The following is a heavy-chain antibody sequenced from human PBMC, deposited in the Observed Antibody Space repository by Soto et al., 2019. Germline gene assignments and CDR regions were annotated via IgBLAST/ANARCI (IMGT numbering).Heavy chain of an antibody. D-gene: IGHD2-15*01. CDR1: GGTFSIYT. J-gene: IGHJ5*02. V-gene: IGHV1-69*01. CDR2: SA. Sequence: QVQLVQSGAEVKKPGSSVKVSCKASGGTFSIYTISWVRQAPGQGLEWMGGSANSAQKVQGRLTVTADESTSTVYLELSSLTSEDTAVYYCAREGPPDIAWFDPWGQGTLVSVSS. CDR3: AREGPPDIAWFDP.